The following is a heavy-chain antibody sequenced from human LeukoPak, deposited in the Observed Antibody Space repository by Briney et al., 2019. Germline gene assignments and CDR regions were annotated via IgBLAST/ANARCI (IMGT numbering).Heavy chain of an antibody. CDR2: IYYSGST. D-gene: IGHD2-21*02. CDR3: ARVPRGRYCGGDCYSFDY. Sequence: SETLSLTCTVSGGSVSSGSYYWSWIRQPPGTGLEWIGYIYYSGSTNYNPSLKSRVTISVDTSKNQFSLKLSSVTAADTAVYYCARVPRGRYCGGDCYSFDYWGQGTLVTVSS. V-gene: IGHV4-61*01. J-gene: IGHJ4*02. CDR1: GGSVSSGSYY.